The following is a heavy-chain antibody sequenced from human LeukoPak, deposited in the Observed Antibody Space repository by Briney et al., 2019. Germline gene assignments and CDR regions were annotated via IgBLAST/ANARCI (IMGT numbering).Heavy chain of an antibody. D-gene: IGHD1-26*01. J-gene: IGHJ5*02. CDR3: ARVGFGYSGSYFYSARNWFDP. Sequence: PSETLSLTCTVSGGSISSGSYYWSWIRQPAGKGLEWIGRIYTSGSTNYNPSLKSRVTISVDTSKNQFSLKLSSVTAADTAVYYCARVGFGYSGSYFYSARNWFDPWGQGTLVTVSS. V-gene: IGHV4-61*02. CDR2: IYTSGST. CDR1: GGSISSGSYY.